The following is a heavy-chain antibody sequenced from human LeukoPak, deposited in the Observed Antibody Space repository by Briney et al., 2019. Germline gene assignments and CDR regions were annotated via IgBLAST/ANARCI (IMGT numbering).Heavy chain of an antibody. D-gene: IGHD2-8*01. Sequence: GGSLRLSCEGSAFIYSGHWMNWLRQTPGKGLEWVASMKEDGSERQYVDSVKGRFSISRDNTEGSLLMQVNSLRGEHRAEYDCPRDLESCTNVVCHTRFASWGQGPLVAVS. CDR1: AFIYSGHW. CDR3: PRDLESCTNVVCHTRFAS. V-gene: IGHV3-7*01. J-gene: IGHJ4*02. CDR2: MKEDGSER.